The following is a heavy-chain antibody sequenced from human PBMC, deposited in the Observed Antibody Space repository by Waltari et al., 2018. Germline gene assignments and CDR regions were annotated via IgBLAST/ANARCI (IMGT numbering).Heavy chain of an antibody. CDR1: GCTFSRFV. V-gene: IGHV3-21*02. J-gene: IGHJ3*01. Sequence: EAQLVATGGGLVKPGGSLRLSWLSSGCTFSRFVMTWVRQAPGKGPDRVASISDCSGYKPYGDSVKRRFTISRDNSKNLLYLAMNNLRVEDTSTYDCARHYGDAFDLWGQGTRVTVSA. CDR3: ARHYGDAFDL. D-gene: IGHD3-16*01. CDR2: ISDCSGYK.